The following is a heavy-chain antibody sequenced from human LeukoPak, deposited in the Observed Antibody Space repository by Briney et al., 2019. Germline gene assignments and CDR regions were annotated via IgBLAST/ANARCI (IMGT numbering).Heavy chain of an antibody. Sequence: ASVKDSCKASGYTFTNYYMHWVRQAPGQGLEWMEIINPSGGSTSYAQKFQGRVTMTRDTSTSTVYMELSSLRSEDTAVYYCAREGWIQLWSARYYFDYWGQGTLVTVSS. CDR2: INPSGGST. V-gene: IGHV1-46*01. J-gene: IGHJ4*02. D-gene: IGHD5-18*01. CDR3: AREGWIQLWSARYYFDY. CDR1: GYTFTNYY.